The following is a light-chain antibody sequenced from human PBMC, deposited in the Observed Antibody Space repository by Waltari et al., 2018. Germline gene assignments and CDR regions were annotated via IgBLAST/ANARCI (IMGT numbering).Light chain of an antibody. Sequence: QSVLTQPPSVSGAPGPKVTISCPGSGSNIGAGYDVPWYQQLPRAAPKLLIYGSTSRPLGVPDRFFGSTSGTSASLAITGLQAEDEGDYYCQSYDTSLSVVFGGGTKLTVL. CDR1: GSNIGAGYD. CDR2: GST. V-gene: IGLV1-40*01. CDR3: QSYDTSLSVV. J-gene: IGLJ3*02.